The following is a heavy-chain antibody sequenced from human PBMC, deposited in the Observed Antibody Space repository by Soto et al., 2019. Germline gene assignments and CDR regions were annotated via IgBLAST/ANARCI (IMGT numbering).Heavy chain of an antibody. D-gene: IGHD3-10*01. CDR1: GGSISSYY. CDR3: ARFRTVRGVVTGRCDP. Sequence: QVQLQESGPGLVKPSETLSLTCTVSGGSISSYYWSWIRQPPGKGLEWVGYIYYSGSTNYNPSLKHRVTIAVGTATNRFSPTVSALTAANTAVYYCARFRTVRGVVTGRCDPWGQGTLVTVAS. J-gene: IGHJ5*02. CDR2: IYYSGST. V-gene: IGHV4-59*08.